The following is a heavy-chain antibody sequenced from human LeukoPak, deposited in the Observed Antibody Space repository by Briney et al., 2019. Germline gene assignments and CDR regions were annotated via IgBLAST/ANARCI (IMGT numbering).Heavy chain of an antibody. D-gene: IGHD1-20*01. CDR1: GFTFSSYT. J-gene: IGHJ4*02. CDR3: ARDAFNWNYVDY. V-gene: IGHV3-30-3*01. CDR2: ISFAGSNK. Sequence: GRSLRLSCAASGFTFSSYTLHWVRQAPGKGLEWVAVISFAGSNKYYADSVKGRFTISRDNSKNTLYLRMNSLRAEDTAVYYCARDAFNWNYVDYWGQGTLVTVSS.